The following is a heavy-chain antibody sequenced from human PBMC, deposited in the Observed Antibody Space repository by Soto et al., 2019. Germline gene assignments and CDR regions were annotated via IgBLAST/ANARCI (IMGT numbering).Heavy chain of an antibody. D-gene: IGHD1-1*01. J-gene: IGHJ4*02. CDR2: INWNSGSK. CDR1: GFTFDDYA. V-gene: IGHV3-9*01. CDR3: TTTYPNDDSRVVAY. Sequence: EVQLVESGGGLVQPGRSLRLSCAASGFTFDDYAMHWVRQPPGKGLEWVSGINWNSGSKDYADSVKGRFTIYRDNSKNSLYLQMNSLRAEETALYYCTTTYPNDDSRVVAYWGQGTLVTVSS.